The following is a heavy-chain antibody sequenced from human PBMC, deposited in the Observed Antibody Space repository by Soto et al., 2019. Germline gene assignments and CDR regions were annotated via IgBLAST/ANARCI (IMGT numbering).Heavy chain of an antibody. Sequence: PGGSLRLSCVGSGFTLSNYWMNWVRQAPGKGLAWVSRINTDGTSTMYADSVKGRFTVSRDNAKNRLYLQMNSLRADDTAVYYCTRGGVPTVTPFGYWGQGTPVTVSS. CDR2: INTDGTST. CDR3: TRGGVPTVTPFGY. V-gene: IGHV3-74*03. CDR1: GFTLSNYW. J-gene: IGHJ4*02. D-gene: IGHD4-4*01.